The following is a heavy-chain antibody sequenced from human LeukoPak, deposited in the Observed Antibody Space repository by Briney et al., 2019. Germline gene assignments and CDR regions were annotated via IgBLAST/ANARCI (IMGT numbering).Heavy chain of an antibody. CDR1: GGSIISSDFY. D-gene: IGHD3-22*01. V-gene: IGHV4-39*01. J-gene: IGHJ6*03. CDR2: ISYSGTS. Sequence: PSETLSLTCTVSGGSIISSDFYWGSIRQPPGKGLEWIGRISYSGTSYYNPSLKRRITISVDTSNNQFSLKMTSVTASDTAVYFCARLIHSYYYDSSGYYPYYYMDVWGKGTTVTVSS. CDR3: ARLIHSYYYDSSGYYPYYYMDV.